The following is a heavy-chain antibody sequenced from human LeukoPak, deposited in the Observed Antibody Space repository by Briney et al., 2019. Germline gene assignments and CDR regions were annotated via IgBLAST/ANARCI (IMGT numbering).Heavy chain of an antibody. CDR3: ARESEIAAAGISSGVFFDY. D-gene: IGHD6-13*01. J-gene: IGHJ4*02. V-gene: IGHV3-33*01. Sequence: GGSLRLSCAASGFTFSSYGMHWVRQAPGKGLGWVAVLWYDGSNKYYADSVKGRFTISRDNSKNMLYLQMNRLRDEDTAVYYCARESEIAAAGISSGVFFDYWGQGTLVPVSS. CDR2: LWYDGSNK. CDR1: GFTFSSYG.